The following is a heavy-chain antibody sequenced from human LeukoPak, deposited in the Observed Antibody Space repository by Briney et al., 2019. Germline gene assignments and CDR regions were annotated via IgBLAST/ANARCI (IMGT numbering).Heavy chain of an antibody. CDR1: GGSISSGDYY. CDR2: IYYSGST. Sequence: SETLSLTCTVSGGSISSGDYYWSWIRQPPGKGLEWIGCIYYSGSTYYNPSLKSRVTISVDTSKNQFSLKLSSVTAADTAVYYCARDNHGSGIIFDYWGQGTLVTVSS. V-gene: IGHV4-30-4*08. D-gene: IGHD3-10*01. J-gene: IGHJ4*02. CDR3: ARDNHGSGIIFDY.